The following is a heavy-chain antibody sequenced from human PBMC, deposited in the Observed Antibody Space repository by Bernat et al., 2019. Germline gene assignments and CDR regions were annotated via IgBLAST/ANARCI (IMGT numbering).Heavy chain of an antibody. Sequence: EVQLVQSGAEVKKPGESLKISCKGSGYSFTSYWIGWVRQMPGKGLEWMGIIYPGDSDTRYSPSFQGQVPISAAKSISTAYLQWSSLKASDTAMYYCARHVGAGITGTSNSDWFDPWGQGTLVTVSS. V-gene: IGHV5-51*01. CDR2: IYPGDSDT. J-gene: IGHJ5*02. D-gene: IGHD1-7*01. CDR1: GYSFTSYW. CDR3: ARHVGAGITGTSNSDWFDP.